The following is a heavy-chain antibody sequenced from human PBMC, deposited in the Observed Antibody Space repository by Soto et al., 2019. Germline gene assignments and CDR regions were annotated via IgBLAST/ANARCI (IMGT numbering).Heavy chain of an antibody. V-gene: IGHV3-30*18. J-gene: IGHJ4*02. D-gene: IGHD2-21*02. CDR2: ISYDGSNK. CDR3: AKIAYCGGDCYENIDY. CDR1: GFTFSSYG. Sequence: GGSLRLSCAASGFTFSSYGMHWVRQAPGKGLEWVAVISYDGSNKYYADSVKGRFTISRDNSKNTLYLQMNSLRAEDTAVYYCAKIAYCGGDCYENIDYWGQGTMVTVYS.